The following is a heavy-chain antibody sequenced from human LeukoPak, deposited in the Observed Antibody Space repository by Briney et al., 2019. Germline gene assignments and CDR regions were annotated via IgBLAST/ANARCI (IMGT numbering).Heavy chain of an antibody. CDR2: ISSSSSYI. CDR1: GFTFSNAW. V-gene: IGHV3-21*01. CDR3: ARDFQGYCSGGSCRRSDP. D-gene: IGHD2-15*01. J-gene: IGHJ5*02. Sequence: PGGSLRLSCAASGFTFSNAWMNWVRQAPGKGLEWVSSISSSSSYIYYADSVKGRFTISRDNAKNSLYLQMNSLRAEDTAVYYCARDFQGYCSGGSCRRSDPWGQGTLVTVSS.